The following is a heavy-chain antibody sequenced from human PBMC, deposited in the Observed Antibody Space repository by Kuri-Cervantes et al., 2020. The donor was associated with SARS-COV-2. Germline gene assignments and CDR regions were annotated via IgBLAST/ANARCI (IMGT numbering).Heavy chain of an antibody. J-gene: IGHJ4*02. CDR1: GFTFSDYY. Sequence: GESLKISCAASGFTFSDYYMSWIRQAPGKGLEWVSYISSSSSYTNYADSVKGRFTISRDNAKNSLYLQMNSLRAEDTAVYYCARGGVGITVDHWGQGTLVTVSS. CDR2: ISSSSSYT. V-gene: IGHV3-11*06. CDR3: ARGGVGITVDH. D-gene: IGHD3-3*01.